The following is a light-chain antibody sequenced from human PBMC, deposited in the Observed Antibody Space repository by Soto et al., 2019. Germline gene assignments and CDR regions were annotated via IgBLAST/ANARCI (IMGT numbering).Light chain of an antibody. J-gene: IGLJ2*01. V-gene: IGLV2-14*01. Sequence: QSALTQPASVSGSPGQSITISCTGSSXGVGGYNYVSWYRQHPGKAPKLMIYEVSNRPSGISNRFSGSKSGNTASLTLSGLQAEDEADYYCSSYTSSSTLVFGGGTKVTVL. CDR2: EVS. CDR1: SXGVGGYNY. CDR3: SSYTSSSTLV.